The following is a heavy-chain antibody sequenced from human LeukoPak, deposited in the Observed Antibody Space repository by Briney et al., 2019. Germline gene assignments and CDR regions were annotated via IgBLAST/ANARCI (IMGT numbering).Heavy chain of an antibody. D-gene: IGHD3-22*01. CDR3: ARRGVTMIVVVNYFDY. CDR1: GFTFSSYW. V-gene: IGHV3-23*01. CDR2: ISGSGGST. Sequence: GGSLRLSCAASGFTFSSYWMSWVRQAPGKGLEWVSAISGSGGSTYYADSVKGRFTISRDNSKNTLYLQMNSLRAEDTAVYYCARRGVTMIVVVNYFDYWGQGTLVTVSS. J-gene: IGHJ4*02.